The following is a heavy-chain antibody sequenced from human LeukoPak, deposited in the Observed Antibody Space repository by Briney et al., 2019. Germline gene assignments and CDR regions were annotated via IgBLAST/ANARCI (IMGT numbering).Heavy chain of an antibody. CDR2: MWYDGSYK. J-gene: IGHJ3*02. CDR3: ARDRPLNKSLWSAFDI. V-gene: IGHV3-33*01. D-gene: IGHD3-10*01. CDR1: GFTISAFG. Sequence: PGRSLRLSCAACGFTISAFGMHWVRQAPGKGLEWVAIMWYDGSYKFYADSVKGRFTISRDNSKNTLYLQMDSLRAEDTAVYYCARDRPLNKSLWSAFDIWGQGTLVSVSS.